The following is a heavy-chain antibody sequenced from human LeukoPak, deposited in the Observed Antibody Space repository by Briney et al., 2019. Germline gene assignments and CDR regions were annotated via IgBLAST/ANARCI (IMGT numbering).Heavy chain of an antibody. D-gene: IGHD2-8*01. CDR2: IIPIFGTT. CDR3: ARDWGYCTNGVCQPTYYMDV. CDR1: GGTFRSYA. J-gene: IGHJ6*03. V-gene: IGHV1-69*13. Sequence: SVKVSCKASGGTFRSYAISWVRQAPGQGLEWMGGIIPIFGTTNYAQKFQGRVTITADDSTSTAYMEVNSLRSEDTAVYYCARDWGYCTNGVCQPTYYMDVWGKGTTVTVSS.